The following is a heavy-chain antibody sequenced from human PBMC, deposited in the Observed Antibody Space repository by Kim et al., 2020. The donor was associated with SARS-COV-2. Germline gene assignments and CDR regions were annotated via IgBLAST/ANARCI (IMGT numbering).Heavy chain of an antibody. V-gene: IGHV4-34*01. CDR3: ARVVGIAARGGPYSWFDP. Sequence: SETLSLTCAVYGGSFSGYYWSWIRQPPGKGLEWIGEINHSGSTNYNPSLKSRVTISVDTSKNQFSLKLSSVTAADTAVYYCARVVGIAARGGPYSWFDPWGQGTLVTVSS. CDR2: INHSGST. J-gene: IGHJ5*02. D-gene: IGHD6-6*01. CDR1: GGSFSGYY.